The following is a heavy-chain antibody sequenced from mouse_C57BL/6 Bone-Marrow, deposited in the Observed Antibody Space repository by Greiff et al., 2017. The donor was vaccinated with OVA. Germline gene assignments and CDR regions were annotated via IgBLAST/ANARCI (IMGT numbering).Heavy chain of an antibody. CDR2: IWRGGST. Sequence: QVQLQQSGPGLVQPSQSLSITCTVCGFSLTSYGVHWVRQSPGKGLEWLGVIWRGGSTDYNAAFMSRLSITKDNSKSQVFFKMNSLQADDTAIYYCATPLITTVVRPYFDVWGTGTTVTVSS. CDR1: GFSLTSYG. V-gene: IGHV2-5*01. D-gene: IGHD1-1*01. CDR3: ATPLITTVVRPYFDV. J-gene: IGHJ1*03.